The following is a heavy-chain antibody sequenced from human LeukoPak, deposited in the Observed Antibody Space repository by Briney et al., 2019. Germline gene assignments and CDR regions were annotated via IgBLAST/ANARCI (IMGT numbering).Heavy chain of an antibody. Sequence: AGGSLRLSCAASGFTFDEYAMHWVRQAPGKGLEWVSGISCSSASICYVDSVKGRFIISRDNAKNSLYLQMNSLRAEDTALYFCAKDRSGGSQLGDAFDVWGQGTMVSVSS. CDR1: GFTFDEYA. V-gene: IGHV3-9*01. J-gene: IGHJ3*01. D-gene: IGHD2-15*01. CDR2: ISCSSASI. CDR3: AKDRSGGSQLGDAFDV.